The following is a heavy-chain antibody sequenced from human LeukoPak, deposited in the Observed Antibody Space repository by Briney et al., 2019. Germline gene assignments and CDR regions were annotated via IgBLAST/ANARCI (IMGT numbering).Heavy chain of an antibody. J-gene: IGHJ1*01. V-gene: IGHV4-59*01. CDR3: ARYHCAGVCYYFQH. Sequence: SETLSLTCTVSGGSISSNYCSWSRQPPGKGLEWIGYVFYSGSTNYNPSLKSRVTISVDTSKNQFSLKLSSVTAADTAVYHCARYHCAGVCYYFQHWGQGTLVTVSS. CDR1: GGSISSNY. CDR2: VFYSGST. D-gene: IGHD2-21*02.